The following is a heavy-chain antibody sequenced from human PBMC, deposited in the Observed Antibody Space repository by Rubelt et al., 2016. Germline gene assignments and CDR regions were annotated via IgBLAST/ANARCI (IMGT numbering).Heavy chain of an antibody. J-gene: IGHJ4*02. CDR2: ISTYIGKT. V-gene: IGHV1/OR15-2*01. D-gene: IGHD2-15*01. CDR3: AREGRGYCSGGSCN. Sequence: GLEWMGWISTYIGKTNYSQNLQGRVTMTRDTSISTAYMELSRLRSDDTAVYYCAREGRGYCSGGSCNWGQGTLVTVSS.